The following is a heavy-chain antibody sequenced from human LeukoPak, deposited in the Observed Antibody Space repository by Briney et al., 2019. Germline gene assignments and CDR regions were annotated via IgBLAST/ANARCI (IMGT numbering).Heavy chain of an antibody. CDR3: ARGRNYDIAAGFDP. V-gene: IGHV3-20*04. CDR1: GFTFDDYG. CDR2: INWNGGST. Sequence: PGGSLRLSCAASGFTFDDYGMSWVRQAPGKGLEWVSGINWNGGSTGYADSVKGRFTISRDNAKNSLYLQMDSLRAEDTALYYCARGRNYDIAAGFDPWGQGTLVTVSS. D-gene: IGHD3-9*01. J-gene: IGHJ5*02.